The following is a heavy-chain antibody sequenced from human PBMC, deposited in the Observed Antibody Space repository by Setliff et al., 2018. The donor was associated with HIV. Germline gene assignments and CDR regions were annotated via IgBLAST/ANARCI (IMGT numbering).Heavy chain of an antibody. Sequence: ASETLSLTCNISGGSISSSNYWGWVRQTPGKGLEWIGTVHQYGSTYYNPSLKSRATVFVDKSLNQVSLRLKSVTAADTAIYFCSRPMWGPAGDHGTGFYFALCGRGSQVTVSS. D-gene: IGHD3-10*01. CDR3: SRPMWGPAGDHGTGFYFAL. V-gene: IGHV4-39*01. J-gene: IGHJ2*01. CDR2: VHQYGST. CDR1: GGSISSSNY.